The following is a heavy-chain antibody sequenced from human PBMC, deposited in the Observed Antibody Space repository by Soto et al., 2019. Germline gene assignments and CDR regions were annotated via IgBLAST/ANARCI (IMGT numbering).Heavy chain of an antibody. D-gene: IGHD2-15*01. Sequence: SVKVSCKASGGTFSSYAISGVRQAPGQGPEWMGGIIPIFGTANYAQKFQGRVTITADESTSTAYMELSSLRSEDTAVYYCARDRDIVVVKNGGEKWFDPCGQGTLVTVSS. V-gene: IGHV1-69*13. CDR2: IIPIFGTA. CDR3: ARDRDIVVVKNGGEKWFDP. J-gene: IGHJ5*02. CDR1: GGTFSSYA.